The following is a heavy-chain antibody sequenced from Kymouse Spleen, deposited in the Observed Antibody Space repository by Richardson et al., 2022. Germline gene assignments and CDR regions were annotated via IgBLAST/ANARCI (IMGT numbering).Heavy chain of an antibody. V-gene: IGHV3-9*01. J-gene: IGHJ5*02. CDR2: ISWNSGSI. Sequence: EVQLVESGGGLVQPGRSLRLSCAASGFTFDDYAMHWVRQAPGKGLEWVSGISWNSGSIGYADSVKGRFTISRDNAKNSLYLQMNSLRAEDTALYYCAKDDNRGGFDPWGQGTLVTVSS. CDR3: AKDDNRGGFDP. CDR1: GFTFDDYA. D-gene: IGHD1-14*01.